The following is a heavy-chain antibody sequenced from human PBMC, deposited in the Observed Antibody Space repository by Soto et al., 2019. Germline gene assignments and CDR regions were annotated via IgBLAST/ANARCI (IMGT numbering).Heavy chain of an antibody. J-gene: IGHJ6*02. Sequence: PSQTLSLTCAISGDSVSSNSAAWNWIRQSPSRGLEWLGRTYYRSKWYNDYAVSVKSRITINPDTSKNQFSLQLNCVTPEDTAVYYCAREATYYYDSSGYYSAYYYGMDVWGQGTTVTVSS. D-gene: IGHD3-22*01. CDR1: GDSVSSNSAA. CDR2: TYYRSKWYN. V-gene: IGHV6-1*01. CDR3: AREATYYYDSSGYYSAYYYGMDV.